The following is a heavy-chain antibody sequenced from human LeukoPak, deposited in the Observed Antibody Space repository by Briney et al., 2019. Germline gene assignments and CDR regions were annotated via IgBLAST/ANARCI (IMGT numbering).Heavy chain of an antibody. V-gene: IGHV4-39*01. CDR3: ARHDGSSHFDY. J-gene: IGHJ4*02. D-gene: IGHD1-26*01. CDR1: GGSISSSSYY. Sequence: ASETLSLTCTVSGGSISSSSYYWGWIRQPPGKGLEWIGSIYYSGSTYYNPSLKSRVTISVDTSKNQFSLKLSSVTAADTAVYYCARHDGSSHFDYWGQGTLVTVSS. CDR2: IYYSGST.